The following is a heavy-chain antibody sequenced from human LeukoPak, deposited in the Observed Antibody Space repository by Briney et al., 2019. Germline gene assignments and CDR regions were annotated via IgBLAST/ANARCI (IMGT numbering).Heavy chain of an antibody. CDR3: ARDEMGATGFDY. J-gene: IGHJ4*02. D-gene: IGHD1-26*01. V-gene: IGHV3-30*05. Sequence: GGSLRLSCAAPGFTFSSYGMHWVRQAPGKGLEWVAVISYDGSNKYYADSVKGRFTISRDNSKNTLYLQMNSLRAEGTAVYYCARDEMGATGFDYWGQGTLVTVSS. CDR2: ISYDGSNK. CDR1: GFTFSSYG.